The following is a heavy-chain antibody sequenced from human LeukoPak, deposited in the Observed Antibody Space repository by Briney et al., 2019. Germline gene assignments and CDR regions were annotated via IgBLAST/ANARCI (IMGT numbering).Heavy chain of an antibody. CDR1: GGSISSYY. Sequence: SETLSLTCTVSGGSISSYYWSWIRQPPGKGLEWIGYIYYSGSTNYNPSLKSRVTISVDTSKNQFSLKLSSVTAADTAVYYCARALVVHSHASDIWGQGTMVTVSS. V-gene: IGHV4-59*01. CDR2: IYYSGST. CDR3: ARALVVHSHASDI. J-gene: IGHJ3*02. D-gene: IGHD2-15*01.